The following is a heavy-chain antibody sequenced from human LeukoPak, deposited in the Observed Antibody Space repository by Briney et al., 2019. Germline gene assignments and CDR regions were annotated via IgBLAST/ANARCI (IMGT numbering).Heavy chain of an antibody. V-gene: IGHV4-59*08. D-gene: IGHD2-2*01. CDR2: IYYSGST. Sequence: PSETLSLTCAVYGGSFSGYYWSWIRQPPGKGLEWIGYIYYSGSTNYNPSLKSRVTISVDTSKNQFSLKLSSVTAADTAVYYCASAKVVPAADSGYYYYGMDVWGQGTTVTVSS. CDR3: ASAKVVPAADSGYYYYGMDV. J-gene: IGHJ6*02. CDR1: GGSFSGYY.